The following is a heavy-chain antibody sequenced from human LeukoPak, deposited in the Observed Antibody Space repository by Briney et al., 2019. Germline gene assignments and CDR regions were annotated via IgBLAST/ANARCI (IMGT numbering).Heavy chain of an antibody. V-gene: IGHV4-59*01. J-gene: IGHJ4*02. CDR2: IYYSGST. CDR3: ARRSGWEPYFDY. D-gene: IGHD1-26*01. Sequence: SETLSLTCTVSGGSLSSYYWSWVRQPPGKGLEWIGYIYYSGSTNYNPSLKSRVTISVDTSKNQFSLKLSSVTAADTAVYYCARRSGWEPYFDYWGQGTLVTVSS. CDR1: GGSLSSYY.